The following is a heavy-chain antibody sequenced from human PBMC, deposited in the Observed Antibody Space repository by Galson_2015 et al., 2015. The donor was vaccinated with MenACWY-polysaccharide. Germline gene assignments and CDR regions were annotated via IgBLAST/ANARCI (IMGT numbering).Heavy chain of an antibody. Sequence: SLRLSCAASGFTFNSYPMSWVRQAPGKGLEWVSAISGSGASTYYADSVKGRFTISRDNSKSTLYLQMNSLRAKDTAVYYCANPGLSTGRSSDVDYWGQGTLVTVSS. CDR1: GFTFNSYP. CDR2: ISGSGAST. V-gene: IGHV3-23*01. D-gene: IGHD6-25*01. J-gene: IGHJ4*02. CDR3: ANPGLSTGRSSDVDY.